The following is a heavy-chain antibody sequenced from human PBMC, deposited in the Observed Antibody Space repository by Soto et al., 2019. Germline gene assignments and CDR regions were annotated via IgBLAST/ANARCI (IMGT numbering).Heavy chain of an antibody. J-gene: IGHJ6*02. CDR3: ARDAPEGIAVAGNPDDYYYYYGMDV. CDR1: GYTFTSYG. CDR2: ISAYNGNT. Sequence: ASVKVSCKASGYTFTSYGISWVRQAPGQGLEWMGWISAYNGNTNYAQKLQGRVTMTTDTSTSTAYMELRSLRSDDTAVYYCARDAPEGIAVAGNPDDYYYYYGMDVWGQGTTVTVSS. D-gene: IGHD6-19*01. V-gene: IGHV1-18*01.